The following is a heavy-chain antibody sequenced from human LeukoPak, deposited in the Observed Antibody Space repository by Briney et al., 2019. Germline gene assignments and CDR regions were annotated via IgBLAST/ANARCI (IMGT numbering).Heavy chain of an antibody. CDR1: GFTFDDYG. Sequence: GGSLRLSCAASGFTFDDYGMSWVRQAPGKGLGWVSGINWNGGSTGYADSVKGRFTISRDNAKNSLYLQMNSLRAEDTALYYCARGHSGSYETDFDYWGQGTLVTVSS. D-gene: IGHD1-26*01. CDR2: INWNGGST. J-gene: IGHJ4*02. CDR3: ARGHSGSYETDFDY. V-gene: IGHV3-20*04.